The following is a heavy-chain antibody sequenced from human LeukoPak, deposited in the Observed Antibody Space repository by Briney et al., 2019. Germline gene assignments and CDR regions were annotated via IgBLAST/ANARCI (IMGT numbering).Heavy chain of an antibody. CDR3: ATSNPPTYYYGSGHNWFDP. CDR1: GYTLTELS. J-gene: IGHJ5*02. D-gene: IGHD3-10*01. CDR2: FDPEDGET. V-gene: IGHV1-24*01. Sequence: ASVKVSCKFSGYTLTELSMHWVRQAPGKGLEWMGGFDPEDGETIYAQKFQGRVTMTEDTSTDTAYMELSSLRSEDTAVYYCATSNPPTYYYGSGHNWFDPWGQGTLVTVSS.